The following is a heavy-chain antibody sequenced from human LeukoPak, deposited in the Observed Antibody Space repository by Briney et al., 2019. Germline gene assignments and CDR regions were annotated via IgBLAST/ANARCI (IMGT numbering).Heavy chain of an antibody. CDR3: ARDGATMVRGVIIDY. CDR2: INSDGSST. CDR1: GFTFSSYW. V-gene: IGHV3-74*01. D-gene: IGHD3-10*01. J-gene: IGHJ4*02. Sequence: GGSLRLSCAASGFTFSSYWMHWVRQAPGKGLVWVSRINSDGSSTSYADSVKGRFTISRDNAKNTLYLQMNSLRAEDTAVYYCARDGATMVRGVIIDYWGQGTLVTVSS.